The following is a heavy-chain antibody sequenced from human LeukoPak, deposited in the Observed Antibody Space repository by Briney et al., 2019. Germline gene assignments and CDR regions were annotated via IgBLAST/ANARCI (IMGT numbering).Heavy chain of an antibody. J-gene: IGHJ4*02. Sequence: GGSLRLSCAASGFTFSIYAMHWVRQAPGKGLEWVAVISYDGSNKCYADSVKGRFTISRDNSKNTLYLQMNSLRAEDTAVYYCAAPPYYYYDSSGYYSPLDYWGQGTLVTVSS. V-gene: IGHV3-30-3*01. CDR1: GFTFSIYA. D-gene: IGHD3-22*01. CDR2: ISYDGSNK. CDR3: AAPPYYYYDSSGYYSPLDY.